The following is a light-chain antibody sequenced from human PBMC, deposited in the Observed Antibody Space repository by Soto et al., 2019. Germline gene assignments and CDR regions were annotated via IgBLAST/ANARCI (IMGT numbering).Light chain of an antibody. CDR3: QQYNSYPS. Sequence: IQTTLSPSTMSASGGDRGSITCRASENVNRHLAWYQQKPGKAPKLLIYEASILESGVPSRFSGSGYGTEFTLTINGLQPEDFVAYYCQQYNSYPSFGQGTKVDIK. V-gene: IGKV1-5*01. J-gene: IGKJ1*01. CDR1: ENVNRH. CDR2: EAS.